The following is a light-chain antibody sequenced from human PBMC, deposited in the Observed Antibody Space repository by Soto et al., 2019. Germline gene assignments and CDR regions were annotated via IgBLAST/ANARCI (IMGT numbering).Light chain of an antibody. CDR3: SSYTIISTPLYVV. V-gene: IGLV2-14*01. Sequence: QSALTQPASVSGSPGQSITISCTGTSSDVGGYNSVSWYQQHPGKAPKLMIYDVSNRPAGVSNRFSGSKSCNTASLTISGLQAEDEAVYYCSSYTIISTPLYVVFGGGTKLTVL. CDR1: SSDVGGYNS. CDR2: DVS. J-gene: IGLJ2*01.